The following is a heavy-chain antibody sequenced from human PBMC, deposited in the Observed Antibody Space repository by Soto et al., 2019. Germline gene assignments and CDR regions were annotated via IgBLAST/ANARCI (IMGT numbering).Heavy chain of an antibody. Sequence: GASVKVSCKASGYTFTSYYMHWVRQAPGQGLEWMGIINPSGGSTSYAQKFQGRVTMTRDTSTSTVYMELSSLRSEDTAVYYCARDRYSSSSAAGFLDLWGQGTLVTVSS. CDR3: ARDRYSSSSAAGFLDL. J-gene: IGHJ5*02. CDR2: INPSGGST. CDR1: GYTFTSYY. V-gene: IGHV1-46*01. D-gene: IGHD6-13*01.